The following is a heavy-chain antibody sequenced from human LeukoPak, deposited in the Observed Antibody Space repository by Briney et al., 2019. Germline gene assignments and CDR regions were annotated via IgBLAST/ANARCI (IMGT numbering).Heavy chain of an antibody. J-gene: IGHJ3*02. CDR3: ARTVGYLDFGIPENAFDI. CDR1: GGSMSSGSYY. Sequence: PSETLSLTCTVSGGSMSSGSYYWSWIRQAAGKGLEWIGRIYTSGSTNYNPSLKSRVTISVDTSKNQFSLKLSSVTAADTAVYYCARTVGYLDFGIPENAFDIWGQGTMVTVSS. CDR2: IYTSGST. V-gene: IGHV4-61*02. D-gene: IGHD3/OR15-3a*01.